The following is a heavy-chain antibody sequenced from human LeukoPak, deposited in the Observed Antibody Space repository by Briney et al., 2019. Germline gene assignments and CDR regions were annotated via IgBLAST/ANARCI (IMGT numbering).Heavy chain of an antibody. J-gene: IGHJ6*03. CDR3: AKGEVYYYYYMDV. Sequence: GGSLRLSCAASGFTFSSYGMHWVRQAPGKGLEWVAVISYDGSNKYYADSVKGRFTISRDNSKNTLYLQMNSLRAEDTAVYYCAKGEVYYYYYMDVWGKGTTVTVSS. CDR1: GFTFSSYG. D-gene: IGHD1-26*01. CDR2: ISYDGSNK. V-gene: IGHV3-30*18.